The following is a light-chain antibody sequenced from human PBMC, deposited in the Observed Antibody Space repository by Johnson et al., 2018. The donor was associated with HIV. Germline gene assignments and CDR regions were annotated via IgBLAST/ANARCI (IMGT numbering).Light chain of an antibody. CDR2: DNH. V-gene: IGLV1-51*01. CDR1: SSNIGNNY. CDR3: GTWDNSLSAGV. J-gene: IGLJ1*01. Sequence: VLTQPPSVSAAPGQKVTIPCSGSSSNIGNNYASWYQQVPGTAPKLLIYDNHKRPSGIPDRFSGSKSGTSATLGITGLQTGDEADYYCGTWDNSLSAGVFGTGTKFTVL.